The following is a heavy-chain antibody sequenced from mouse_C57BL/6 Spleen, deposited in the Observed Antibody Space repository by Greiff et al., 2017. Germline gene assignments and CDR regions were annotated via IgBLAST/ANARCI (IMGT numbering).Heavy chain of an antibody. CDR3: ARDDSSYRWFAF. V-gene: IGHV1-9*01. CDR1: GYTFPGYW. J-gene: IGHJ3*01. D-gene: IGHD1-1*01. CDR2: ILPGLGST. Sequence: QVPLQQSGAALMKPGASVTLSCKATGYTFPGYWIVWVKPRPGHGLEWIGEILPGLGSTNYNEKFKGKATFTADTSSNTAYMQLSSLTTEDSAICYCARDDSSYRWFAFWGPGTLVTVSA.